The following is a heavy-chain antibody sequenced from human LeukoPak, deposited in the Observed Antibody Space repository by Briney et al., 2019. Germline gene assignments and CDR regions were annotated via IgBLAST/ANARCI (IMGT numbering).Heavy chain of an antibody. V-gene: IGHV3-21*01. CDR1: GFTFSSYS. J-gene: IGHJ4*02. CDR2: ISSSSSYI. Sequence: PGGSLRLSCAASGFTFSSYSMNWVRQAPGKGLEWVSSISSSSSYIYYVDSVKGRFTISRDNAKNSLYLQMNSLRAEDTAVYYCARPGAYGDYGYWGQGTLVTVSS. CDR3: ARPGAYGDYGY. D-gene: IGHD4-17*01.